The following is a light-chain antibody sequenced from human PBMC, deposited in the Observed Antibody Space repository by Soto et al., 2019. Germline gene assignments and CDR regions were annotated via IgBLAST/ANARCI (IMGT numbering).Light chain of an antibody. J-gene: IGKJ2*01. Sequence: TLAPLSLPVTPGEPASFSCRSSESLLHSNGFHYVDWYLQRPGQSPQFLIYSTSNRASGVPDRISGSGSGTNFTLSISRVEAEDVGVYYCMQALQTPLTFGQGTKLEIK. V-gene: IGKV2-28*01. CDR2: STS. CDR1: ESLLHSNGFHY. CDR3: MQALQTPLT.